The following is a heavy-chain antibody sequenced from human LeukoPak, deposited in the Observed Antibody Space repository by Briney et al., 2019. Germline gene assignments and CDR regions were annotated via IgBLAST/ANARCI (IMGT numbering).Heavy chain of an antibody. CDR1: GYTFTGYY. J-gene: IGHJ4*02. D-gene: IGHD3-3*01. Sequence: PGASVKVSCKASGYTFTGYYMHWVRQAPGQGLEWMGWINPNSGGTNYAQKFQGRVTMTRDTSISTAYMELSRLRSDDTAVYYCARDWEAYYDFWSGSGKSSYFDYWGQGTLVTVSS. V-gene: IGHV1-2*02. CDR2: INPNSGGT. CDR3: ARDWEAYYDFWSGSGKSSYFDY.